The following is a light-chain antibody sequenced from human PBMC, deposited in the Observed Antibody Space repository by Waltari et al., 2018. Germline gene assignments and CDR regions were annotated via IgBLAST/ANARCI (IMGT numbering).Light chain of an antibody. Sequence: DIQMTQSPSSLSASVGDRVIITCRASQTINSFLNWYQQKPGKAPNLLIYAASSLQSGVPSRFSGRGSGTNFTLTISSLQPEDFAIYYCQQTYSTSTWTFGQGTKVEIK. CDR3: QQTYSTSTWT. V-gene: IGKV1-39*01. CDR2: AAS. CDR1: QTINSF. J-gene: IGKJ1*01.